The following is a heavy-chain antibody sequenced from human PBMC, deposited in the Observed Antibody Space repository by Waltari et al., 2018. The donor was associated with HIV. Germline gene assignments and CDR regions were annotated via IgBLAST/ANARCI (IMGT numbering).Heavy chain of an antibody. CDR3: ARDSGLYGTYAHGMDV. V-gene: IGHV4-31*03. Sequence: QVQLQESGPGLVKPSQTLSLTRTVPGGSVSRDSHYWSWVRQHPGKGLEWIGYIYYSGSTYYNPSLKSRVIISIDTSQNQFSLELTSVTAADTAVYYCARDSGLYGTYAHGMDVWGQGTTVTVSS. J-gene: IGHJ6*02. CDR2: IYYSGST. CDR1: GGSVSRDSHY. D-gene: IGHD4-17*01.